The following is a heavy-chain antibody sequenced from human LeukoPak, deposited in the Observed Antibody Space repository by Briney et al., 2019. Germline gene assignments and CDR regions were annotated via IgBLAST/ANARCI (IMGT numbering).Heavy chain of an antibody. Sequence: GGSLRLSCAASGFTFDDYAMHWVRQAPGKGLEWGSGISWNSGSIGYADSVKGRFTIPRDNAKNSLYLQMNSLRAEDTALYYCAKGANGSGSHYYYYMDVWGKGTTVTISS. CDR1: GFTFDDYA. D-gene: IGHD3-10*01. CDR2: ISWNSGSI. V-gene: IGHV3-9*01. J-gene: IGHJ6*03. CDR3: AKGANGSGSHYYYYMDV.